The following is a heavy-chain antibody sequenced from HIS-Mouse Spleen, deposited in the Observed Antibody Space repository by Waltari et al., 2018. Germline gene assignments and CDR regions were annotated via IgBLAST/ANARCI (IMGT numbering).Heavy chain of an antibody. CDR2: ISSSVSTI. V-gene: IGHV3-11*01. D-gene: IGHD3-16*01. CDR1: GFPFCVNY. Sequence: QVQLVESGGGLVNPGGSLSLPCAGSGFPFCVNYLRWIRQAPGKGLEWVSYISSSVSTIYYADSVKGRFTISRDNAKNSLYLQMNSLRAEDTAVYYCARGAVSGGDYWGQGTLVTVSS. CDR3: ARGAVSGGDY. J-gene: IGHJ4*02.